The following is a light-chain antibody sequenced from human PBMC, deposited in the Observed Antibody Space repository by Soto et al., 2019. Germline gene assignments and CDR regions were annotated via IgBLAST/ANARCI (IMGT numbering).Light chain of an antibody. CDR1: SSDVGGYNY. CDR2: EVS. Sequence: QSALTQPASVSGSPGQSITISCTGTSSDVGGYNYVSWSQQHPGKAPKLMIYEVSNRPPGVSNRFSGSKSGNTASLTISGLQAEDEADYYCSSYTTTNTYVFGTGTKVTVL. V-gene: IGLV2-14*01. J-gene: IGLJ1*01. CDR3: SSYTTTNTYV.